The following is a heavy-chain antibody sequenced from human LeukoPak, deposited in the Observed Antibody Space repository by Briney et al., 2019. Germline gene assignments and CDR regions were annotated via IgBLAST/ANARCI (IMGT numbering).Heavy chain of an antibody. CDR1: GFTFSSYS. J-gene: IGHJ4*02. Sequence: GGSLRLSCAASGFTFSSYSMKWVRQAPGKGLEWVSSITSSSNYIHYADSVKGRFTISRDNAKNSLYLQMNSLRAEDTAAYYCARDYDFYCSGVSCYSPQLSDYWGQGTLVTVSS. V-gene: IGHV3-21*01. D-gene: IGHD2-15*01. CDR3: ARDYDFYCSGVSCYSPQLSDY. CDR2: ITSSSNYI.